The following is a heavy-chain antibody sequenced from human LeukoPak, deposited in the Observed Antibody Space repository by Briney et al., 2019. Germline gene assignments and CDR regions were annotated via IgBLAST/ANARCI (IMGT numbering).Heavy chain of an antibody. CDR2: INHSGST. CDR1: GGSFSGYY. V-gene: IGHV4-34*01. D-gene: IGHD2-21*01. Sequence: SETLSLTCAVYGGSFSGYYWSWIRQPPGKGMEWIGEINHSGSTNYNPSLKTRVTISVDTSKNQFSLKLSSVTAADTAVYYCASLIPPPGYWGQGTLVTVSS. J-gene: IGHJ4*02. CDR3: ASLIPPPGY.